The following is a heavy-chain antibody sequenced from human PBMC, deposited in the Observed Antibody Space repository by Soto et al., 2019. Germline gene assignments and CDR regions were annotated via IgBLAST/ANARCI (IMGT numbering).Heavy chain of an antibody. D-gene: IGHD3-3*01. CDR2: ITWNGGNT. V-gene: IGHV3-43*01. Sequence: GGSLRLSCVASGFRFDDYNVHWVRQAPGKGLEWVSLITWNGGNTYYADSVKGRFTISRDGTTQSVFLQMTSLKREDTGLYYCARETLSFGSALDVWGQGTTVTVSS. CDR3: ARETLSFGSALDV. J-gene: IGHJ6*02. CDR1: GFRFDDYN.